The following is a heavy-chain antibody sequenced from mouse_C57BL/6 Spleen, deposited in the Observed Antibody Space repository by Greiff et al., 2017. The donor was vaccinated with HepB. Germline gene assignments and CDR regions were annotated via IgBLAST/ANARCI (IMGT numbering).Heavy chain of an antibody. D-gene: IGHD1-1*01. J-gene: IGHJ4*01. CDR1: GYTFTDYY. V-gene: IGHV1-19*01. Sequence: EVQLQQSGPVLVKPGASVKMSCKASGYTFTDYYMNWVKQSHGKSLEWIGVINPYNGGTSYNQKFKGKATVTVDKSSSTAYMELNSLTSEDSAVYYCARSGFYDDGTFGMDYWGQGTSVTVSS. CDR3: ARSGFYDDGTFGMDY. CDR2: INPYNGGT.